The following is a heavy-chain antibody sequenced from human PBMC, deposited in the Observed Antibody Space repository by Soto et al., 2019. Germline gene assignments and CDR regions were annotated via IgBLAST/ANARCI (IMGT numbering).Heavy chain of an antibody. CDR2: IYYSGST. CDR1: GGSISSGDYY. Sequence: QVQLQESGPGLVKPSQTLSLTCTVSGGSISSGDYYWSWIRQPPGKGLEWIGYIYYSGSTYYKPCIKRRVTXXVXTXXNQFARRLSSVTAADTAVYYCARGAPDYGDPPMGYWGQGTLVTVSS. J-gene: IGHJ4*02. D-gene: IGHD4-17*01. CDR3: ARGAPDYGDPPMGY. V-gene: IGHV4-30-4*01.